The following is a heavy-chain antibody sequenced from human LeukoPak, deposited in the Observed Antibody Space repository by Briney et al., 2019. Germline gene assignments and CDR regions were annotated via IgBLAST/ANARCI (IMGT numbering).Heavy chain of an antibody. CDR1: GGSISSYY. CDR3: SRDKKGASCYDY. J-gene: IGHJ4*02. CDR2: IYYSGST. D-gene: IGHD2-2*01. V-gene: IGHV4-59*01. Sequence: SETLSLTCTVSGGSISSYYWSWIRQPPGKGLEWIGYIYYSGSTNYNPSLKSRVTISVDTSKNQFSLKLSSVTAADTAVYYCSRDKKGASCYDYWGQGTLVTVSS.